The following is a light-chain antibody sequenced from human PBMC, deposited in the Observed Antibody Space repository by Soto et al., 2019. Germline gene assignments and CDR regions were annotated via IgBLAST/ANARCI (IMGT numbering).Light chain of an antibody. CDR1: STDVGAYNY. CDR2: EVN. Sequence: QSALTQPASVSESPGQSITISCTGNSTDVGAYNYVSWYQKYPDKAPKLMIYEVNYRPSGVSNRFSGSKSGNTASLTISGLQAEDEADYYCSSYTSSRTLVFGGGTKVTVL. CDR3: SSYTSSRTLV. J-gene: IGLJ2*01. V-gene: IGLV2-14*01.